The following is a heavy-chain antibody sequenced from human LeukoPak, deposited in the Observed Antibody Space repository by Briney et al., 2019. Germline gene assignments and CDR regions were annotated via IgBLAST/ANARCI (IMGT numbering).Heavy chain of an antibody. CDR2: IYYSGST. CDR1: GGSFSSYY. J-gene: IGHJ6*02. D-gene: IGHD2-2*01. Sequence: PSETLSLTCTVSGGSFSSYYWSWIRQPPGKGLEWIGYIYYSGSTNYNPSLKSRVTISVDTSKNQFSLKLSSVTAADTAVYYCARDQIVVVPAASYYYYYGMDVWGQGTTVTVSS. V-gene: IGHV4-59*01. CDR3: ARDQIVVVPAASYYYYYGMDV.